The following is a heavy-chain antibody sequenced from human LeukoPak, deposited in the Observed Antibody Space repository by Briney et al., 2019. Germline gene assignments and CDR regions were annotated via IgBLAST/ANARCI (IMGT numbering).Heavy chain of an antibody. V-gene: IGHV4-31*11. CDR3: ASISWYYYYGMDV. D-gene: IGHD6-13*01. Sequence: PSGTLSLTCAVYGGSFSDYYWSWIRQHPGKGLEWIGYIYYSGSTYYNPSLKSRVTISVDTSKNQFSLKLSSVTAADTAVYYCASISWYYYYGMDVWGKGPTVTVSS. CDR2: IYYSGST. CDR1: GGSFSDYY. J-gene: IGHJ6*04.